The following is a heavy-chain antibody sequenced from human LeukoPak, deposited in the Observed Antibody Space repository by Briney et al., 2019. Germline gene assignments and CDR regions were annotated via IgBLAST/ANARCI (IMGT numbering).Heavy chain of an antibody. Sequence: SETLSLTCTVSGGSVSSYYWSWIRQPPGKGLEWIGYIYYSGSTNYNPSLKSRVTISVDTSKNQFSLKLSSVTAADTAVYYCARVETLWLQDAFDIWGQGTMVTVSS. D-gene: IGHD5-18*01. V-gene: IGHV4-59*08. CDR1: GGSVSSYY. CDR2: IYYSGST. J-gene: IGHJ3*02. CDR3: ARVETLWLQDAFDI.